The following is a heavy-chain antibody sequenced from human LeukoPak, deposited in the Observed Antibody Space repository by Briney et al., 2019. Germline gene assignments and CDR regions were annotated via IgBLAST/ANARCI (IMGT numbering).Heavy chain of an antibody. Sequence: GGSLRLSCAASGFTFGSYSMHWARQAPGRGLEWVVVISYDSYNKWFAESVKGRFTISRDNSKNTLYLQMNSLRAEDTAVYYCAKDRRPRITMVRGVIIQYYFDYWGQGTLVTVSS. V-gene: IGHV3-30-3*01. CDR1: GFTFGSYS. CDR3: AKDRRPRITMVRGVIIQYYFDY. D-gene: IGHD3-10*01. J-gene: IGHJ4*02. CDR2: ISYDSYNK.